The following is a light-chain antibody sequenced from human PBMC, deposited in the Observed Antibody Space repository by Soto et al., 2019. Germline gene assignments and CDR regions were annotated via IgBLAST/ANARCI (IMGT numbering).Light chain of an antibody. CDR3: QQDKNLAFWN. CDR2: GAS. V-gene: IGKV3-15*01. CDR1: QSVSNF. J-gene: IGKJ1*01. Sequence: EKVMTQSPATLSMSPGERATLSCRASQSVSNFLAWYQQKPGQAPRLLIYGASTRATGVPARFSGSGSGTEFNFPLSSLPSEEFSVYYCQQDKNLAFWNFGQGDKVEVK.